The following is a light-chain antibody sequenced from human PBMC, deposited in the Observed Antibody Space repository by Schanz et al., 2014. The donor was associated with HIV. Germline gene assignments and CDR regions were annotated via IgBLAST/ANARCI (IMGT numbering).Light chain of an antibody. CDR3: QQYGSSPWT. V-gene: IGKV3-20*01. CDR2: ATS. J-gene: IGKJ1*01. CDR1: QSVSNY. Sequence: EIVLTQSPATLSLSPGERATLSCRASQSVSNYLAWYQQKRGQAPRLLIYATSFRATGIPDRFSGSGSGTDFTLTISRLEPEDFAVYYCQQYGSSPWTFGQGTRVDVK.